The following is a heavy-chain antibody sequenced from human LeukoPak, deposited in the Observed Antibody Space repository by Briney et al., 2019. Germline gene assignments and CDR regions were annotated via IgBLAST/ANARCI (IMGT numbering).Heavy chain of an antibody. CDR3: AREGRRGYDSSGYYRKYSEIDY. D-gene: IGHD3-22*01. CDR1: GYTFTSYG. CDR2: ISAYNGNT. V-gene: IGHV1-18*01. J-gene: IGHJ4*02. Sequence: GASVKVSCKASGYTFTSYGISWVRQAPGQGLEWMGWISAYNGNTNYAQKLQGRVTMTTDTSTSTAYMELRSLRSDDTAVYYCAREGRRGYDSSGYYRKYSEIDYWGQGTLVTVSS.